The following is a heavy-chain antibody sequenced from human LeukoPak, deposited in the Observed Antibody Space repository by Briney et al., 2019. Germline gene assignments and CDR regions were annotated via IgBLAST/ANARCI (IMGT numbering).Heavy chain of an antibody. J-gene: IGHJ3*02. V-gene: IGHV3-33*01. CDR1: GFTFSSYG. CDR3: VRDDALGDNALDI. D-gene: IGHD3-16*01. Sequence: GRSLRLSCAASGFTFSSYGMHWVRQAPGKGLEWVAVILNDGSREKYADSVKGRFTISRDNSKNTLFLQMNSLRAEDTAVYYCVRDDALGDNALDIWGQGTMVTVSS. CDR2: ILNDGSRE.